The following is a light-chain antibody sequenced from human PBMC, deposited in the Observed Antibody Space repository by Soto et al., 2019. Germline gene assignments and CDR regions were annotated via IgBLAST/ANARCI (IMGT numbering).Light chain of an antibody. V-gene: IGKV1-39*01. Sequence: DIQMTHSPSTLSASVGCRFTITCRASQSISSYLNWYQQKPGKAPKLLIYAASSLQSGVPSRFSGSGSGTDFTLTISSLKPEDFATYYCQQSYSTHPWTFGQGTKVDIK. CDR3: QQSYSTHPWT. J-gene: IGKJ1*01. CDR1: QSISSY. CDR2: AAS.